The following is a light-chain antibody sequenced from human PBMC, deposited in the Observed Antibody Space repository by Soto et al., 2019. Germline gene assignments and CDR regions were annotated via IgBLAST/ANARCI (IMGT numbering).Light chain of an antibody. J-gene: IGKJ3*01. V-gene: IGKV3-20*01. CDR3: QQYGCSVT. CDR2: GAS. Sequence: EIVVTQCPGTLSLSPGEGATLSCSASQIVSNNYLAWYQQKPGQAPRLLIYGASNRASGIPGRFSSSGSGADFTLIISRLEHEDFAVYYYQQYGCSVTFGPGTNVDIK. CDR1: QIVSNNY.